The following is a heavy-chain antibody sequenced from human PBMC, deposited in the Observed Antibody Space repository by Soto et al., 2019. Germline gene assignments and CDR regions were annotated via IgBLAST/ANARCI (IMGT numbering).Heavy chain of an antibody. J-gene: IGHJ4*02. CDR1: GFTFSSYD. D-gene: IGHD3-10*01. CDR2: IGTAGDP. CDR3: ARGTLGTMALFDY. Sequence: GGSLRLSCAASGFTFSSYDMHWVRQATGKGLEWVSAIGTAGDPYYPGSVKGRFTISRENAKNSLYLQMNSLRARDTAVYYCARGTLGTMALFDYWGQGTLVTVSS. V-gene: IGHV3-13*05.